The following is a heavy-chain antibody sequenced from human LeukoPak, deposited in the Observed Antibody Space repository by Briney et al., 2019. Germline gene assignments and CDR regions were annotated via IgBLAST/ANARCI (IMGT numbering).Heavy chain of an antibody. CDR3: ARQLQQLVRN. Sequence: GGSLRLSCAASGFTFDDYAMHWVRQAPGKGLEWVSSIGAGDKYTYHIDSVKGRFTISRDNAKNSLYLQMNSLRAEDTAVYYCARQLQQLVRNWGQGTLVTVSS. J-gene: IGHJ4*02. CDR2: IGAGDKYT. V-gene: IGHV3-21*01. D-gene: IGHD6-13*01. CDR1: GFTFDDYA.